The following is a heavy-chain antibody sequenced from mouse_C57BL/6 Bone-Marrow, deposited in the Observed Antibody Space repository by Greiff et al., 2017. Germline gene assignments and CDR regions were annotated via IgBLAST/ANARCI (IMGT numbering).Heavy chain of an antibody. CDR1: GYTFTSYG. V-gene: IGHV1-81*01. D-gene: IGHD1-1*01. CDR2: IYPRSGNT. Sequence: QVQLKESGAELARPGASVKLSCKASGYTFTSYGISWVKQRTGQGLEWIGEIYPRSGNTYYNEKFKGKATLTADKSSSTAYMELRSLTSEDSAVYFCARWFITTPFDYWGQGTTLTVSS. J-gene: IGHJ2*01. CDR3: ARWFITTPFDY.